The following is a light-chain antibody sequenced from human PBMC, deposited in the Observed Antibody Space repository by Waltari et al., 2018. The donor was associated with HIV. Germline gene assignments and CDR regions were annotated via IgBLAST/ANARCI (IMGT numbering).Light chain of an antibody. CDR3: SSYAGNRRV. Sequence: QSALTQPPSASGSPGQSVTISCTGTSSDVGGYNFVSWYQHHPGKSPKLMIYEVSKRPSGVPDRCSGSKSGNTASLTGSGLQAEDEADYYCSSYAGNRRVFGGGTKLTVL. CDR2: EVS. CDR1: SSDVGGYNF. V-gene: IGLV2-8*01. J-gene: IGLJ3*02.